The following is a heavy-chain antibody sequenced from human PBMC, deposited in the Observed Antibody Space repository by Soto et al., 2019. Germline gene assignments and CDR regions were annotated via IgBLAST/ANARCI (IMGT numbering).Heavy chain of an antibody. D-gene: IGHD2-21*02. CDR3: ARAGYCGPGCYYYFDY. J-gene: IGHJ4*02. CDR2: IKPDGSAT. Sequence: GGSLRLSCAFSGFTFGSYWMNWVRLIPGKGLGWVAYIKPDGSATYYVDSVKGRFTISRDNAKNSLYLQMNSLRVEDTSVYYCARAGYCGPGCYYYFDYWGQGTLVPVSS. CDR1: GFTFGSYW. V-gene: IGHV3-7*01.